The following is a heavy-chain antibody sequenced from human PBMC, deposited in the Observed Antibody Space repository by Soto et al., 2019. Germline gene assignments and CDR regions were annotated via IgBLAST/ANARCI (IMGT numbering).Heavy chain of an antibody. CDR1: GFTFSSYG. J-gene: IGHJ4*02. Sequence: GGSLRLSCAASGFTFSSYGMHWVRQAPGKGLEWVAVISYDGSNKYYADSVKGRFTISRGNAKNSLYLQMNSLRAEDTAVYYCARDAPPDDYWGQGTLVTVSS. CDR2: ISYDGSNK. CDR3: ARDAPPDDY. V-gene: IGHV3-30*03.